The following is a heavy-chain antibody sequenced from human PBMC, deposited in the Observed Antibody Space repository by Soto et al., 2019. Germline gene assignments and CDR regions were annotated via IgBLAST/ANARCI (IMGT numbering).Heavy chain of an antibody. CDR1: GGTFSSYT. V-gene: IGHV1-69*02. CDR2: IIPILGIA. D-gene: IGHD5-18*01. CDR3: ARGAGGYQFDY. Sequence: QVQLVQSGAEVKKPGSSVKVSCKASGGTFSSYTISWVRQAPGQGLEWMGRIIPILGIANYAQKFQGRVTITADKTPGTAYRELSSLRSEDTAVYYCARGAGGYQFDYWGQGTLVTVSS. J-gene: IGHJ4*02.